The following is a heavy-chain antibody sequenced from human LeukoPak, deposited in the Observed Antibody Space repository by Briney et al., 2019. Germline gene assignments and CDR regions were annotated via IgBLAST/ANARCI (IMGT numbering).Heavy chain of an antibody. CDR3: ARVVAVTGTPVYYMDV. CDR2: INPNSGGT. Sequence: GASVKVSCKASGYMFTGYCMHWVRQAPGQGLEWVGWINPNSGGTNYAQKFQGRVTMTRDTSISTAYMDLNRLRSDDTAVYYCARVVAVTGTPVYYMDVWGKGTTVTVSS. D-gene: IGHD6-19*01. V-gene: IGHV1-2*02. CDR1: GYMFTGYC. J-gene: IGHJ6*03.